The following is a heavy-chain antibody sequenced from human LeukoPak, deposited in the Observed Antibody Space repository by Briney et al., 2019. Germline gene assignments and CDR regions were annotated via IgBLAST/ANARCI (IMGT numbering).Heavy chain of an antibody. D-gene: IGHD1-26*01. CDR3: ARRVVGGTDYFDF. CDR2: IKIDGTEK. V-gene: IGHV3-7*01. J-gene: IGHJ4*02. Sequence: GGSLRLSCAASGFAFGTYWMTWVSQAPGKGLEWVANIKIDGTEKRYADSVKGRFTISRDNAKNSLYLQMSSPRAEDTAVYYCARRVVGGTDYFDFWGQGTLVTVSS. CDR1: GFAFGTYW.